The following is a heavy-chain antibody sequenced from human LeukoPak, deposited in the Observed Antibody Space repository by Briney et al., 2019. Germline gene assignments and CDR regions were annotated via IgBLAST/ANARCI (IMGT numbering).Heavy chain of an antibody. J-gene: IGHJ4*02. CDR1: GGSFSGYY. D-gene: IGHD2-2*01. CDR2: INHSGST. CDR3: ARGPQNNPEDIVVVPAARDFDY. Sequence: SETLSLTCAVYGGSFSGYYWSWIRQPPGKGLEWIGEINHSGSTNYNPSLKSRVTISVDTSKNQFSLKLSSVTAADTAVYYCARGPQNNPEDIVVVPAARDFDYWGQGTLVTVSS. V-gene: IGHV4-34*01.